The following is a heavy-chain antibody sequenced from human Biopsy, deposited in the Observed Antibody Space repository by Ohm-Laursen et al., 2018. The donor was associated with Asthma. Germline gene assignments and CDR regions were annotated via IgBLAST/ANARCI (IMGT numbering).Heavy chain of an antibody. CDR3: ARATSTWSQSGPHYFDH. D-gene: IGHD6-13*01. J-gene: IGHJ4*02. Sequence: SQTLSLTCTVSPGSINDYYWNWIRQFPGRGLEWIGYVHSTGSTRFKPSLKSRLTISVDTSVDQVSLKLTSVTAADTAVYYCARATSTWSQSGPHYFDHWGRGPWSPSPQ. V-gene: IGHV4-59*01. CDR1: PGSINDYY. CDR2: VHSTGST.